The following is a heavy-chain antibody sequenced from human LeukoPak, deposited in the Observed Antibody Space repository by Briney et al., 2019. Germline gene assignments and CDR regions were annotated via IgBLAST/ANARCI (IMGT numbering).Heavy chain of an antibody. V-gene: IGHV4-34*01. Sequence: SETLSLTCAVSGYSISSGYYWSWIRQPPGKGLEWIGEINHSGSTNYNPSLKSRVTISVDTSKNQFSLKLSSVTAADTAVYYCARHCSGGSCYPGYFDYWGQGTLVTVSS. CDR2: INHSGST. CDR1: GYSISSGYY. D-gene: IGHD2-15*01. CDR3: ARHCSGGSCYPGYFDY. J-gene: IGHJ4*02.